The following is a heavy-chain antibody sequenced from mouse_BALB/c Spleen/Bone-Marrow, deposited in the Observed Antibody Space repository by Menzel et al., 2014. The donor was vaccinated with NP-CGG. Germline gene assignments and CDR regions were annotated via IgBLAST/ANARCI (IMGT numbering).Heavy chain of an antibody. CDR1: GYTFTSFY. V-gene: IGHV1S56*01. CDR3: ARKSQRAYESMMY. J-gene: IGHJ4*01. D-gene: IGHD2-3*01. CDR2: IYPGDFNT. Sequence: QVQLKESGLELVKPGASVRISCKASGYTFTSFYIHWVKQRPGQGLEWIGWIYPGDFNTKFNEKFKGKATLTADKSSSTAYMQLSSPTSEDSAVYFCARKSQRAYESMMYWGPGTSVTVSS.